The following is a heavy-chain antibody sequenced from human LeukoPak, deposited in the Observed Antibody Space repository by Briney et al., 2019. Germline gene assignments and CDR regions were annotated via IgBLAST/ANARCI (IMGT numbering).Heavy chain of an antibody. D-gene: IGHD1-26*01. V-gene: IGHV1-69*06. CDR1: GGTFSSYA. Sequence: SVRVSCKASGGTFSSYAISWVRQAPGQGLEWMGGIIPIFGTTNYAQKFQDRVTITADKSTSTAYMELSSLRSEDTAVYYCARTYSGSPGRLDYWGQGTLVTVSS. J-gene: IGHJ4*02. CDR2: IIPIFGTT. CDR3: ARTYSGSPGRLDY.